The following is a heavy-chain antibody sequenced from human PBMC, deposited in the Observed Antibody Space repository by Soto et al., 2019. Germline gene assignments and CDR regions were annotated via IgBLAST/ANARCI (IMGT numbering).Heavy chain of an antibody. CDR1: GFPFSDYY. D-gene: IGHD2-21*01. CDR2: ISPKSTYR. V-gene: IGHV3-11*06. Sequence: QVHLVESGGGLVKPGGSLRLSCPISGFPFSDYYMSWIRQAPGKGLEWLSHISPKSTYRNYADSVKGRFTISRDNTKSSLFLQMNSLGVEDTAVYYCVRGGGGGLFEHWGQGVLVTVSS. J-gene: IGHJ4*02. CDR3: VRGGGGGLFEH.